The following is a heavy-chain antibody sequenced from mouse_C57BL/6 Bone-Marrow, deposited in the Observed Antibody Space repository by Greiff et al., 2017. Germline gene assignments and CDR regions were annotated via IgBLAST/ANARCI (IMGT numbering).Heavy chain of an antibody. CDR3: ARDWGYFDY. CDR1: GYAFSTYW. D-gene: IGHD4-1*01. V-gene: IGHV1-80*01. J-gene: IGHJ2*01. CDR2: IYPGGGGT. Sequence: VHVKQSGAELVKPGASVKISCKVSGYAFSTYWMNWVKQRPGKGLEWIGKIYPGGGGTTYNGKFKGKATLTVDKSSSTAYMQLSSLTSEEAAVYFCARDWGYFDYRGQGTT.